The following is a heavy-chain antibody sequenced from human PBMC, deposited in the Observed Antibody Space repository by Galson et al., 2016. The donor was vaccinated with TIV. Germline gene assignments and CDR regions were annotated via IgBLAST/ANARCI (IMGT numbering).Heavy chain of an antibody. V-gene: IGHV1-2*02. CDR2: INPDSGDT. Sequence: SVKVSCKASGYTFTGYYMHWARQAPGQGLEWMGWINPDSGDTNSAQEFQGRVTMTRDTSITTAYMDVSSLRPDDTAVYFCARALNYGMDVWGQGTTVTVSS. CDR1: GYTFTGYY. CDR3: ARALNYGMDV. D-gene: IGHD3-10*01. J-gene: IGHJ6*02.